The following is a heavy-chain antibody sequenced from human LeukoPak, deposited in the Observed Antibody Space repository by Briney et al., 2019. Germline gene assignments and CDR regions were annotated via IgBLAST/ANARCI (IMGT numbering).Heavy chain of an antibody. V-gene: IGHV1-3*01. Sequence: ASVKVSCKASGYTFTSYAMHWVRQAPGQRLEWMGWINAGNGNTKYSQKFQGRVTITRDTSASTAYMELRSLRSDDTAVYYCARERGRRTVTTADYWGQGTLVTVSS. CDR1: GYTFTSYA. CDR2: INAGNGNT. J-gene: IGHJ4*02. CDR3: ARERGRRTVTTADY. D-gene: IGHD4-17*01.